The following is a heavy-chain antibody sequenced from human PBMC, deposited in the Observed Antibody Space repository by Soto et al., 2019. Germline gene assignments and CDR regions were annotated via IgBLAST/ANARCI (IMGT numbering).Heavy chain of an antibody. CDR2: ICPYDGST. V-gene: IGHV1-46*01. D-gene: IGHD6-25*01. CDR3: ARGDGRGSSGFYYYYGIDV. CDR1: GFTFTNYF. Sequence: QVQLVQSGAEVKKPGASVKVSCKASGFTFTNYFFHWVRQAPRQGLEWMGIICPYDGSTNYVQSFQGRVTMTSDTSTSTVYMEPSSLRSEDTAVYYCARGDGRGSSGFYYYYGIDVWGHGTTVTVPS. J-gene: IGHJ6*02.